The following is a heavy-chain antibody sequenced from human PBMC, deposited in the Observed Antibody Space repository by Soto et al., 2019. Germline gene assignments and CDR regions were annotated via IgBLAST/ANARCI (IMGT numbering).Heavy chain of an antibody. V-gene: IGHV3-23*01. CDR2: ITGGGGGT. D-gene: IGHD6-19*01. CDR1: GFTFSNYA. Sequence: SGGGXLXXXXSXXXSXXXSGFTFSNYAMTWVRQAPXXXXXXVSTITGGGGGTYYADSVKGRXXXXXXXXXXXXXXXXXXXXXXDTAIYYCAKEMIASTVADFFDYWGQGTLVTVSS. J-gene: IGHJ4*02. CDR3: AKEMIASTVADFFDY.